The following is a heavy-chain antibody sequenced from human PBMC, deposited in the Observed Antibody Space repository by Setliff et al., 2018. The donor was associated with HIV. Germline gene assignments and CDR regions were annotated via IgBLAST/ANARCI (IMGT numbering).Heavy chain of an antibody. CDR2: INHSGGT. CDR1: GGSFSGYY. J-gene: IGHJ5*02. D-gene: IGHD6-13*01. Sequence: SETLSLTCAVYGGSFSGYYWSWIRQPPGKGLEWIGEINHSGGTNYNPSLTSRVTISVDTSKNQFSLKLSSVTAADTAVYYCARGSGGIAAAGWFDPWGQGTLVTVSS. CDR3: ARGSGGIAAAGWFDP. V-gene: IGHV4-34*01.